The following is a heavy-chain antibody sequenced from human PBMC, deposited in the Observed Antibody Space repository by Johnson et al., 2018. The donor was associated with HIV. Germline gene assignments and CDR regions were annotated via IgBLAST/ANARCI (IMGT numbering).Heavy chain of an antibody. J-gene: IGHJ3*02. CDR2: INWNGVRT. CDR1: GFTFSSYG. V-gene: IGHV3-20*04. CDR3: ARENYYDILNDAFDI. Sequence: VQLVESGGGVVQPGRSLRLSCAASGFTFSSYGVHWVRQAPGKGLEWVSGINWNGVRTGYLDSMKCRFTISRDNAKNSLYLQMNSLRAEDTALYYCARENYYDILNDAFDIWGQGTMVTVSS. D-gene: IGHD3-22*01.